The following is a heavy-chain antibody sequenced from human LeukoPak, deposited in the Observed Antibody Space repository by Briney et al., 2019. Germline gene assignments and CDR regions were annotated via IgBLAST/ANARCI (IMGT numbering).Heavy chain of an antibody. CDR2: IYSGGST. Sequence: GGSLRLSCAASGFSVSSNYMSWVRQAPGRGLEWVSVIYSGGSTYYADSVKGRLTISRDNSKNTLYLQMNSLRAEDTAVYHCARGDSSGYLFDYWGQGTLVTVSS. D-gene: IGHD3-22*01. CDR3: ARGDSSGYLFDY. J-gene: IGHJ4*02. V-gene: IGHV3-66*02. CDR1: GFSVSSNY.